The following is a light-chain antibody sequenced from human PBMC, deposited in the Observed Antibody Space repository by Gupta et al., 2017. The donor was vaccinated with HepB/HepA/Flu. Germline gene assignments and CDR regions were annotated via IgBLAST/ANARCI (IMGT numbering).Light chain of an antibody. CDR3: QQRSNWPPMYT. CDR1: QSVSSY. V-gene: IGKV3-11*01. CDR2: DAS. J-gene: IGKJ2*01. Sequence: DIVLTQSPATLSLSPGERAILSCRASQSVSSYLAWYQQKPGQAPRFLIYDASNRATGIPARFSGSGSGTDFTLTISSLEPEDFAVYYCQQRSNWPPMYTFGQGTKLEIK.